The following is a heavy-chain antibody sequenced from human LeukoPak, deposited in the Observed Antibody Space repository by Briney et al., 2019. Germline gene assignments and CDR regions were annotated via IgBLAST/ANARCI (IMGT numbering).Heavy chain of an antibody. CDR2: MNPNSGNT. Sequence: ASVKVSCKASGYTFTSYDINWVRQAIGQGLEWIGWMNPNSGNTAYAQKFQGRVTIIRNTSISTAYMELSSLTSEDTAVYYCARPRIVGADDAFDIWGQGTMVTVSS. CDR3: ARPRIVGADDAFDI. J-gene: IGHJ3*02. V-gene: IGHV1-8*03. CDR1: GYTFTSYD. D-gene: IGHD1-26*01.